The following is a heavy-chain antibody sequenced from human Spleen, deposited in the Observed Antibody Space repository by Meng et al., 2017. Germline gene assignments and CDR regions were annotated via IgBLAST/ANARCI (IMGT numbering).Heavy chain of an antibody. J-gene: IGHJ4*02. V-gene: IGHV1-2*02. CDR3: ASYYLGCY. D-gene: IGHD1-26*01. Sequence: QVQLVQSGSELKEPGASVKVSCKASGYTFTIYTMNWVRQAPGQGLEWMGWINPNSGGTNYAQKFQGRVTMTRDTSISTAYMELSRLRSDDTAIYYCASYYLGCYWGQGTLVTVSS. CDR2: INPNSGGT. CDR1: GYTFTIYT.